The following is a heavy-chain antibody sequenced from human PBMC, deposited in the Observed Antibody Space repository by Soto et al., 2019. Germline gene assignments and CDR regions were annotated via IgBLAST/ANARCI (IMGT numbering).Heavy chain of an antibody. CDR3: ARLGGYYQALDH. CDR1: GDSISPHY. J-gene: IGHJ4*02. Sequence: SETLSLTCTVSGDSISPHYWTWVRRSPGKGLEWVGYVYYTGTTMYNPSLKSRLTISVDRSKNQVSLNLTSVTAADTAVYFCARLGGYYQALDHWSQGTLVTVSS. CDR2: VYYTGTT. D-gene: IGHD3-3*01. V-gene: IGHV4-59*08.